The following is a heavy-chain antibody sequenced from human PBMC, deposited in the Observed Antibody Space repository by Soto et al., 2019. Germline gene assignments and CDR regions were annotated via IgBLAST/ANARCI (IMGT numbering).Heavy chain of an antibody. CDR3: AKRRGAGGHFDY. CDR2: VSIGGRT. D-gene: IGHD2-15*01. J-gene: IGHJ4*02. Sequence: GGSLRLCCAASGFTFSSYAMGWVRQGPGKGLEWVAVVSIGGRTHYADSVRGRFTISRDNSKNTLSLQMNSLTAEDTAVYFCAKRRGAGGHFDYWGQGALVTVSS. V-gene: IGHV3-23*01. CDR1: GFTFSSYA.